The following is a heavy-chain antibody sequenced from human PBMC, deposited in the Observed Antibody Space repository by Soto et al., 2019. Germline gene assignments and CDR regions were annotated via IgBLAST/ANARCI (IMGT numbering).Heavy chain of an antibody. CDR1: GDSITSNSYF. V-gene: IGHV4-39*01. CDR3: ARHFSVDYFDY. J-gene: IGHJ4*02. CDR2: IYYSGTT. Sequence: SETLSLTCTVSGDSITSNSYFWAWIRQPPGKGLERIGSIYYSGTTYYNPSLKSRVTISVDRSKNQFSLKLSSVTAADTAVYYCARHFSVDYFDYWGQGALVTVSS.